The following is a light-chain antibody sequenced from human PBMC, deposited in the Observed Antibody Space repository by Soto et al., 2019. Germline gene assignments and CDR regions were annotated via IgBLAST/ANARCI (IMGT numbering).Light chain of an antibody. V-gene: IGLV1-40*01. CDR2: RNS. CDR3: QSYDSSRSGYV. CDR1: SSNIGAGYD. Sequence: QSVLTQPPSVSGAPGQRVAISCSGSSSNIGAGYDVHWYQLLPGTAPKLLIYRNSNRPSGVPDRFSGSKSGTSASLAITGLQAEDEADYYCQSYDSSRSGYVFGSGTKVTVL. J-gene: IGLJ1*01.